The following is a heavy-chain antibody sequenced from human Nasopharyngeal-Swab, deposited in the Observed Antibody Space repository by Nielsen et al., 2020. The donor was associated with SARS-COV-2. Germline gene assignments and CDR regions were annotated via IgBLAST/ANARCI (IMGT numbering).Heavy chain of an antibody. CDR3: AKDQGYYDFWSGSNFDY. Sequence: GESLKISCAASGFTFSSYAMSWVRQAPGKGLEWVSAISGSGGSTYYADSVKGRFTISRDNSKNTLYLQMNSLRAEGTAVYYCAKDQGYYDFWSGSNFDYWGQGTLVTVSS. D-gene: IGHD3-3*01. J-gene: IGHJ4*02. V-gene: IGHV3-23*01. CDR1: GFTFSSYA. CDR2: ISGSGGST.